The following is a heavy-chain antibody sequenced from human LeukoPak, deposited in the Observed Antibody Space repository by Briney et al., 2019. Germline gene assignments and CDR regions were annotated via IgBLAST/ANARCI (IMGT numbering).Heavy chain of an antibody. Sequence: GASVKVSCKASGYTFTSYGISWVRQAPGQGLEWMGWIGAYNGNTNYAQKLQGRVTMTTDTSTSTAYMELRSLRSDDTAVYYCARDGGALYVWGSYRSYYYYYMDVWGKGTTVTVSS. J-gene: IGHJ6*03. CDR2: IGAYNGNT. V-gene: IGHV1-18*01. CDR1: GYTFTSYG. CDR3: ARDGGALYVWGSYRSYYYYYMDV. D-gene: IGHD3-16*02.